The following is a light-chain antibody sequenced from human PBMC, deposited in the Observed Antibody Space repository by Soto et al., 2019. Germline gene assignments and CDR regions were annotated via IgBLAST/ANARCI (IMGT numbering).Light chain of an antibody. V-gene: IGKV1-39*01. CDR2: AAS. Sequence: DIQMTQSPSSLSASVGDRVTITCRASQSISNYLNWYQQKPGKAPNLLIYAASTLQRGVPSRISGNGSGTDFTLTISSLQPEHFATYFCQQSYSTPRTFGQGTKVEIK. J-gene: IGKJ2*01. CDR3: QQSYSTPRT. CDR1: QSISNY.